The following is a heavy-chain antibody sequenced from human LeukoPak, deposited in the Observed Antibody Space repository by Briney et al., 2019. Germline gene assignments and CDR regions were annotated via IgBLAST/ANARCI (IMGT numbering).Heavy chain of an antibody. Sequence: SETLSLTCTVSGGSISSSSYYWGWIRQPPGKGLEWIGSIYYSGSTYYNPSLKSRVTISVDTSKNQFSLKLSSVTAADTAVYYCARPGLRYFDWLLPNWYFDLWGRGTLVTVSS. J-gene: IGHJ2*01. CDR3: ARPGLRYFDWLLPNWYFDL. V-gene: IGHV4-39*01. CDR1: GGSISSSSYY. CDR2: IYYSGST. D-gene: IGHD3-9*01.